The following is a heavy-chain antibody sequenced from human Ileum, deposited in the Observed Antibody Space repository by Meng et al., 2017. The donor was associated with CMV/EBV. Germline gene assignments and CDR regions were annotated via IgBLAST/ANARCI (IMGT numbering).Heavy chain of an antibody. CDR3: ARDRAQHPLGYYGMDV. CDR2: ISPRGDYI. V-gene: IGHV3-21*01. CDR1: GIIFSSYS. J-gene: IGHJ6*02. Sequence: GESLKISCAASGIIFSSYSLNWVRQAPGKGLEWISSISPRGDYIYYADSVKGRFTISRDNAKNSLFLQMNSLRAEDTAVYYCARDRAQHPLGYYGMDVWGHGTKVTVSS. D-gene: IGHD6-13*01.